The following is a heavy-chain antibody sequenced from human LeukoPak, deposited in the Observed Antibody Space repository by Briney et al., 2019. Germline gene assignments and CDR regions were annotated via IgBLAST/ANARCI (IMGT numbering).Heavy chain of an antibody. CDR3: AVYYYDRSGYYYFHY. D-gene: IGHD3-22*01. CDR2: INYSGST. Sequence: SETLSLMCAVCGGPFSGYYWSWLRQPPGKGREWMGEINYSGSTNHNPPLKRRVTISVDTAKEQFSLKLSSVTAADTAVYYCAVYYYDRSGYYYFHYGGQGNLVTVSS. V-gene: IGHV4-34*01. J-gene: IGHJ4*02. CDR1: GGPFSGYY.